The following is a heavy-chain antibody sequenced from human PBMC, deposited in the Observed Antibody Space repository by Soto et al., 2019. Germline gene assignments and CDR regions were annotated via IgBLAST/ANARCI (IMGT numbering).Heavy chain of an antibody. Sequence: SVKVSCKASGGTFNNYPITWVRQAPGQGLEWMGGSIPIFGTANYAQKFQGRVTISVDESTSTAYMELSSLRSEDTAVYYCARGRGYSGDDHYYYFDMEVWGQGTTVTVSS. V-gene: IGHV1-69*13. J-gene: IGHJ6*02. CDR2: SIPIFGTA. D-gene: IGHD5-12*01. CDR3: ARGRGYSGDDHYYYFDMEV. CDR1: GGTFNNYP.